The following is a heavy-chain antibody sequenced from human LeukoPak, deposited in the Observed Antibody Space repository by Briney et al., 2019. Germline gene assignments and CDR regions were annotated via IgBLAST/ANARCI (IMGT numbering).Heavy chain of an antibody. CDR3: ARGGLRGYCDY. Sequence: GGSLRLSCAASGFTFSSYAMSWVRQAPGKGLEWVSALSGSGDNTYYAASLKGRSTISRDKSKNTLYLQINSLRAEDTAVYHCARGGLRGYCDYWGQGTLVTVSS. J-gene: IGHJ4*02. CDR1: GFTFSSYA. D-gene: IGHD4-17*01. V-gene: IGHV3-23*01. CDR2: LSGSGDNT.